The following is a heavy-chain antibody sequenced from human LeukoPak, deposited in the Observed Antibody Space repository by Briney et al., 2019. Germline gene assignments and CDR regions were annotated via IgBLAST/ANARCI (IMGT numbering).Heavy chain of an antibody. CDR3: ARQLTGSYSYYFDY. CDR1: GGSISSGGYS. J-gene: IGHJ4*02. V-gene: IGHV4-30-2*01. CDR2: IYHSGST. Sequence: SQTLSLTCAVSGGSISSGGYSWSWIRQPPGKGLEWIGYIYHSGSTYYNPSLKSRVTISVDTSKNQFSLKLSSVTAADTAVYYCARQLTGSYSYYFDYWGQGTLVTVSS. D-gene: IGHD1-26*01.